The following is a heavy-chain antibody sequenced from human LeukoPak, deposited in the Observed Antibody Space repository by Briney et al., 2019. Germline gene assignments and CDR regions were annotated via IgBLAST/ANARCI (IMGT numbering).Heavy chain of an antibody. J-gene: IGHJ4*02. D-gene: IGHD3-10*01. CDR1: GYSFTPFY. Sequence: GASVKVSCTASGYSFTPFYIHWVRQAPAQGLEWMGWIHHRSGDTRYAQKFQGRVTMARDTSISTVYMDLTSLGSDDTAVYYCARDGEYGTGSYYRGSFDYWGQGILVTVSS. V-gene: IGHV1-2*02. CDR2: IHHRSGDT. CDR3: ARDGEYGTGSYYRGSFDY.